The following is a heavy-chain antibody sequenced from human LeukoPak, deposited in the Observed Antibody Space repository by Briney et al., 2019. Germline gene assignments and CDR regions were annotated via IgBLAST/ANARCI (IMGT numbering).Heavy chain of an antibody. CDR2: ISGSGGNT. Sequence: GGSLRLSCAASGFTFSSYAMSWVRQAPGKGLEWVSTISGSGGNTYFADSVKGRFTISRDNSKNTLYLQMNSLRAEDMAVYYCAKTGGYVYYFDYWGQGTLATVSS. J-gene: IGHJ4*02. V-gene: IGHV3-23*01. D-gene: IGHD3-22*01. CDR3: AKTGGYVYYFDY. CDR1: GFTFSSYA.